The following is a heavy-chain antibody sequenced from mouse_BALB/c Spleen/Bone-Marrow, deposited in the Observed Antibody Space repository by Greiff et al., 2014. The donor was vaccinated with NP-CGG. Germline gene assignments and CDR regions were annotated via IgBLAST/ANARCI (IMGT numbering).Heavy chain of an antibody. V-gene: IGHV1-4*02. CDR2: INPSSGYT. D-gene: IGHD2-3*01. CDR3: ARLDGYYLYYYAMDY. CDR1: GYTFTSYT. J-gene: IGHJ4*01. Sequence: QVQLQQPAAELARPGASVKMSCKASGYTFTSYTMHWGKKRPGQGLEWIGYINPSSGYTEYNQKFKDKTTLTADKSSSTAYMQLSSLTSEDSAVYYCARLDGYYLYYYAMDYWGQGTSVTVSS.